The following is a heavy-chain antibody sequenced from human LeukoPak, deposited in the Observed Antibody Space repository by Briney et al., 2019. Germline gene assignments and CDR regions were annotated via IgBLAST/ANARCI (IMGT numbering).Heavy chain of an antibody. V-gene: IGHV3-23*01. D-gene: IGHD2-15*01. CDR1: GFTFSTYA. Sequence: GGSLRLSCAAAGFTFSTYAMNWVRQAPGKGLEWVSCISGSGGSADYADSVKGRFTIFRDNSENTLYLQMNSLRAEDTAVYYCARGQGAYCSGGSCYLVYWGQGTLVTVSS. CDR3: ARGQGAYCSGGSCYLVY. CDR2: ISGSGGSA. J-gene: IGHJ4*02.